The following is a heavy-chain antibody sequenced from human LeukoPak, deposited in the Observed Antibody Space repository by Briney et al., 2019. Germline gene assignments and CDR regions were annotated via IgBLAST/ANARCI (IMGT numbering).Heavy chain of an antibody. CDR3: ARAYYGGNSPGAFDI. Sequence: PGGSLRLSCAASGFTFDDYGMSWVRQAPGKGLEWVSGINWNGGSTGYADSVKGRFTISRDNAKNSLYLQMNSLRAEDTALYYCARAYYGGNSPGAFDIWGQGTMVTVSS. D-gene: IGHD4-23*01. V-gene: IGHV3-20*04. J-gene: IGHJ3*02. CDR2: INWNGGST. CDR1: GFTFDDYG.